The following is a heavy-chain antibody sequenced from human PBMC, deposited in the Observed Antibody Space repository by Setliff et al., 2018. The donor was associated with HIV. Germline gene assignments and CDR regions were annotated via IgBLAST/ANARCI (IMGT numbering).Heavy chain of an antibody. CDR3: ATYADRESNRFDP. CDR2: ITHSGST. D-gene: IGHD3-10*01. V-gene: IGHV4-34*01. Sequence: SETLSLTCAVYDGSFSGYYWIWIRQPPGKGLEWIGEITHSGSTNYNPSLKSRVTISVDTSKNQFSLKLSSVTAADTAVYYCATYADRESNRFDPWGQGILVTVS. J-gene: IGHJ5*02. CDR1: DGSFSGYY.